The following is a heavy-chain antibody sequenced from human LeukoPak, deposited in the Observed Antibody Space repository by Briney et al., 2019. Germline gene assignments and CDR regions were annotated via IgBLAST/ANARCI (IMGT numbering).Heavy chain of an antibody. Sequence: ASVKVSCKASGYTFTSYDINWVRQATGQGLEWMGWMNPNSGNTGYAQKFQGRVTITRNTSISTAYLQWSSLKASDTAMYYCASGYYDSSGTQYYFDYWGQGTLVTVSS. J-gene: IGHJ4*02. CDR2: MNPNSGNT. CDR3: ASGYYDSSGTQYYFDY. V-gene: IGHV1-8*03. D-gene: IGHD3-22*01. CDR1: GYTFTSYD.